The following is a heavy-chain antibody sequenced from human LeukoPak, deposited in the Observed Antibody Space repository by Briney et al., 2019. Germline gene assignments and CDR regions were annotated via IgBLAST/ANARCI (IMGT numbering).Heavy chain of an antibody. CDR2: ISGSADNT. CDR1: GFTFSTFD. J-gene: IGHJ4*02. D-gene: IGHD3-9*01. V-gene: IGHV3-23*01. CDR3: ARLFYDILTGYSWSFDY. Sequence: GGSLRLSCVASGFTFSTFDMSWVRQSPGRGLEWVSAISGSADNTYYADFVKGRFTISRDNSKKTLYLQMNSLRAEDTAVYYCARLFYDILTGYSWSFDYWGQGTLVTVSS.